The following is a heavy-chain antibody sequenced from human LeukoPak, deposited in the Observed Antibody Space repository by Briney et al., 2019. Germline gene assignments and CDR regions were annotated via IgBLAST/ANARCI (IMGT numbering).Heavy chain of an antibody. J-gene: IGHJ3*02. D-gene: IGHD6-6*01. Sequence: GASVKVSCKASGGTFSSYAISLVRQAPGQGLEWMGGIIPIFGTANYAQKFQGRATITTDESTSTAYMELSSLRSEDTAVYYCARGFRAARLRGEAFDIWGQGTMVTVSS. CDR1: GGTFSSYA. V-gene: IGHV1-69*05. CDR2: IIPIFGTA. CDR3: ARGFRAARLRGEAFDI.